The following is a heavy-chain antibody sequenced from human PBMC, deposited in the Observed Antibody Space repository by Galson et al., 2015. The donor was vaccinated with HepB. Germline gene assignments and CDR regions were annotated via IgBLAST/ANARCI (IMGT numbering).Heavy chain of an antibody. Sequence: SVKVSCKASGYTFTSYAMHWVRQAPGQRLEWMGWINAGNGNTKYSQKFQGRVTITRDTSASTAYMELSSLRSEDTAVYYCARGGYCSGGSCPIYYYGMDVWGQGTTVTVSS. CDR2: INAGNGNT. CDR3: ARGGYCSGGSCPIYYYGMDV. D-gene: IGHD2-15*01. J-gene: IGHJ6*02. V-gene: IGHV1-3*01. CDR1: GYTFTSYA.